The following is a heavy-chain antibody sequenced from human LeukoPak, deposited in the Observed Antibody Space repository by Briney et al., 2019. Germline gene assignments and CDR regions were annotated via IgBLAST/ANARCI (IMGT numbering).Heavy chain of an antibody. CDR3: ASGYGSGWSGGY. V-gene: IGHV3-9*01. CDR1: GFTFDDYA. Sequence: GGFLRLSCAASGFTFDDYAMHWVRQAPGKGLEWVSGISWNSGSIGYADSVKGRFTISRDNAKNSLYLQMNSLRAEDTALYYCASGYGSGWSGGYWGQGTLVTVSS. D-gene: IGHD6-19*01. J-gene: IGHJ4*02. CDR2: ISWNSGSI.